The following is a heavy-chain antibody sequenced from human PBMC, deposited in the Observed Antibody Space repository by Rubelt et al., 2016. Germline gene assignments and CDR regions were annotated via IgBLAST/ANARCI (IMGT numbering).Heavy chain of an antibody. CDR1: GFTFSDYN. V-gene: IGHV3-69-1*01. CDR3: ARVGSSWYSYWYFDL. CDR2: ISSGSYI. D-gene: IGHD6-13*01. J-gene: IGHJ2*01. Sequence: KPGGSLRLSCAATGFTFSDYNMNWVRQAPGKGLEWVSSISSGSYIFDADSVRGRLTISRDNAKTSLFLQMNSLRAEDTAVYYCARVGSSWYSYWYFDLWGRGTLVTVSS.